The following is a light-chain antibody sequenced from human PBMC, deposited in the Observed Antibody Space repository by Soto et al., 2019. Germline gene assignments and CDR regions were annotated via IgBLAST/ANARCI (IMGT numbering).Light chain of an antibody. J-gene: IGKJ2*01. CDR3: QQYNTWPPKYT. CDR1: QSVSSY. Sequence: EIVMTKSPATLSVSPGGSATLSCRASQSVSSYLAWYQQRPGQPPRLLIYGASTRATGIPARFSGSGSGTEFSRTISSRQSEDFAVYYCQQYNTWPPKYTFGQGTKLEIK. V-gene: IGKV3-15*01. CDR2: GAS.